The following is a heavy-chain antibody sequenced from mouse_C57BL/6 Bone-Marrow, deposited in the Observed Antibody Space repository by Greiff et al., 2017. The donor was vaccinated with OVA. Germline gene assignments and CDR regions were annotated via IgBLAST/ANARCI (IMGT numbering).Heavy chain of an antibody. Sequence: QVKLKESGAELARPGASVKLSCKASGYTFTSYGISWVKQRTGQGLEWIGEIYPRSGNTYYNEKFKGKATLTADKSSSTAYMELRSLTSEDSAVYFCANGLYYFDYWGQGTTLTVSS. J-gene: IGHJ2*01. CDR3: ANGLYYFDY. CDR1: GYTFTSYG. D-gene: IGHD6-2*01. V-gene: IGHV1-81*01. CDR2: IYPRSGNT.